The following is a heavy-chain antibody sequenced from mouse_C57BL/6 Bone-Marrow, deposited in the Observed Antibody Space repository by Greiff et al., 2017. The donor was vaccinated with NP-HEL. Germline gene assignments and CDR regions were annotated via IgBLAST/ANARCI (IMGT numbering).Heavy chain of an antibody. J-gene: IGHJ2*01. V-gene: IGHV1-64*01. Sequence: QVQLQQPGAELVKPGASVKLSCKASGYTFTSYWMHWVKQRPGQGLEWIGMIHPNSSSTNYNEKFKRNATLTVDNSSSTAYMQLSSLTSEDSAVYYCARRAGYWGQGTTLTVSS. CDR2: IHPNSSST. CDR1: GYTFTSYW. CDR3: ARRAGY. D-gene: IGHD6-1*01.